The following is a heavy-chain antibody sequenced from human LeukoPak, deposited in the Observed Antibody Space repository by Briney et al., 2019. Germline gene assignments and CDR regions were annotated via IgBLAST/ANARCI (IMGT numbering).Heavy chain of an antibody. J-gene: IGHJ4*02. CDR1: GFSFSSYN. CDR3: AALIIGRPFDY. CDR2: IKQDGSET. V-gene: IGHV3-7*03. Sequence: GGSLRLSCAASGFSFSSYNMNWLRQAPGKGLEYMASIKQDGSETYYVDSVKGRFTISRDNAKDPLDLQMNNLRAEDTAVYYCAALIIGRPFDYWGQGTLVIVSS. D-gene: IGHD1-26*01.